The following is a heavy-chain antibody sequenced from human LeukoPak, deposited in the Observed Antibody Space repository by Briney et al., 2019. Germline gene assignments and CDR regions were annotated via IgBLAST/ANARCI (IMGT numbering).Heavy chain of an antibody. D-gene: IGHD2-8*01. CDR2: FDPEDVET. J-gene: IGHJ4*02. CDR1: GYTLTELS. CDR3: ARGDIVLIVYAIQLPALAAPFDY. Sequence: ASVKVSCKVSGYTLTELSMHWVRQAPGKGLEWMGAFDPEDVETIYAQKFQGRVTMTEDTSTDTAYMELRSLRSDDTAVYYCARGDIVLIVYAIQLPALAAPFDYWGQGTLVTVSS. V-gene: IGHV1-24*01.